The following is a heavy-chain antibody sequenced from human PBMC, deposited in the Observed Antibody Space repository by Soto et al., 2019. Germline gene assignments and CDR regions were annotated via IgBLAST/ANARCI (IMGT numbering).Heavy chain of an antibody. CDR2: INHSGST. Sequence: SETLSLTCAVYGGSFSGYYWTWIRQPPGTGLEWIGEINHSGSTNYNPSLKSRVTMSVDTSKNQVSLKLTSVTDADTAVYYCARGRGSYYYYPMDVWGQGTTVTVSS. J-gene: IGHJ6*02. CDR3: ARGRGSYYYYPMDV. D-gene: IGHD5-12*01. CDR1: GGSFSGYY. V-gene: IGHV4-34*01.